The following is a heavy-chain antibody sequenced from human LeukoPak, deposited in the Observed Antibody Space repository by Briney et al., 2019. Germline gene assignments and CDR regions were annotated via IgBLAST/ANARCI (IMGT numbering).Heavy chain of an antibody. V-gene: IGHV3-23*01. Sequence: PGGSLRLSCAASGFTFSNSAMSWVRRAPGKGLGWVSAIRGGGSDIYYADSVRGRFTISRDNSKNTLYLQMNSLRAEDTAVYYCAKPPSDYDILGAYYFDYWGQGTLVTVSS. J-gene: IGHJ4*02. CDR3: AKPPSDYDILGAYYFDY. D-gene: IGHD3-9*01. CDR1: GFTFSNSA. CDR2: IRGGGSDI.